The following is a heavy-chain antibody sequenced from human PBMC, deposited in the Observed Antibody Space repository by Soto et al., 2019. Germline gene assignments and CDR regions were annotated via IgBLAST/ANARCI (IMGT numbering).Heavy chain of an antibody. V-gene: IGHV3-30-3*01. D-gene: IGHD3-22*01. CDR2: ISFDGSCQ. CDR3: AKDQDTSGYYSVGD. CDR1: GFKFRSHA. J-gene: IGHJ4*02. Sequence: QVQLVESGGGVVQPGRSLRLSCAASGFKFRSHAMHWVRQAPGQGLEWVAVISFDGSCQYYADFVKGRFTVSRDNSKTTLYLQLNSLRAEDTALYFCAKDQDTSGYYSVGDWGRGTLVTVSS.